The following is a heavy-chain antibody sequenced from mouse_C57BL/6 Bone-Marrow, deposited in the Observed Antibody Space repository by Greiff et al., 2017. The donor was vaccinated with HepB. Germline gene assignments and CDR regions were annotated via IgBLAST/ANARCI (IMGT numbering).Heavy chain of an antibody. V-gene: IGHV3-6*01. D-gene: IGHD1-1*01. CDR3: VPYYGSSYGYYAMDY. CDR2: ISYDGSN. Sequence: EVKLMESGPGLVKPSQSLSLTCSVTGYSITSGYYWNWIRQFPGNKLEWMGYISYDGSNNYNPSLKNRISITRDTSKNQFFLKLNSVTTEDTATYYCVPYYGSSYGYYAMDYWGQGTSVTVSS. CDR1: GYSITSGYY. J-gene: IGHJ4*01.